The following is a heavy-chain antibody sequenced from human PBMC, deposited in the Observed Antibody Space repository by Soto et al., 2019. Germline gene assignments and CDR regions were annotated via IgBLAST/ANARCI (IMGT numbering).Heavy chain of an antibody. D-gene: IGHD3-16*02. CDR2: FIPIFGTA. Sequence: SVKVSCKASGGTFSSYAISWVRQPPGQGLEWRGGFIPIFGTANYAQKFQGRVTITADESTSTAYMELSSLRSEDTAVYYCARGERLGELSFLDYWGQGTLVTVSS. J-gene: IGHJ4*02. V-gene: IGHV1-69*13. CDR3: ARGERLGELSFLDY. CDR1: GGTFSSYA.